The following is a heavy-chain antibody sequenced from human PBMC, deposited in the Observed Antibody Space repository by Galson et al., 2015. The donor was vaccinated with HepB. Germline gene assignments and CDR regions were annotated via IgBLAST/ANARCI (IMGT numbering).Heavy chain of an antibody. J-gene: IGHJ4*02. CDR3: AKAGGAARRNIFDA. Sequence: SVKVSCKASGYTFTGYWMHWVRQAPGQGLEWMGRINPNSGDTNYAQKFQDRVTMTRDTSTGTIYIDLRRLRSDDTAVYYCAKAGGAARRNIFDAWGQGTLVAVSS. D-gene: IGHD1-26*01. CDR2: INPNSGDT. CDR1: GYTFTGYW. V-gene: IGHV1-2*06.